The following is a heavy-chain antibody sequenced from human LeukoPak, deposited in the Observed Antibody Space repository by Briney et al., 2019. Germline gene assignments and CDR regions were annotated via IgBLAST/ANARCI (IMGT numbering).Heavy chain of an antibody. CDR2: IYYSGST. CDR3: ARERGIAANNWFDP. D-gene: IGHD6-13*01. CDR1: GGSISSNDYY. V-gene: IGHV4-30-4*01. J-gene: IGHJ5*02. Sequence: SQTLSLTCTVSGGSISSNDYYWNWIRQPPGKGLEWIGYIYYSGSTYYHPPLKSRVTISVDTSKNQFSLKLSSMTAADTAVYYCARERGIAANNWFDPWGQGTLVTVSS.